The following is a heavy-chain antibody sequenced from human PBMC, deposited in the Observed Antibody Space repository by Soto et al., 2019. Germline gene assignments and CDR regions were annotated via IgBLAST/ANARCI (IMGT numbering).Heavy chain of an antibody. V-gene: IGHV4-59*12. J-gene: IGHJ4*02. D-gene: IGHD6-19*01. Sequence: PSETLSLTCTVSGGSISSYYWSWIRQPPGKGLKWIGYIYYSGSTNYNPSLKSRVTISVDTSKNQFSLKLSSMTAEDTAVYYCATGWYYYFDYWGQGTLVTVSS. CDR3: ATGWYYYFDY. CDR1: GGSISSYY. CDR2: IYYSGST.